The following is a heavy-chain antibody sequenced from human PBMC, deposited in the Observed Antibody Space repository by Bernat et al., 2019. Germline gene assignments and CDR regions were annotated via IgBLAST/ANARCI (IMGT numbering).Heavy chain of an antibody. D-gene: IGHD2-15*01. J-gene: IGHJ4*02. CDR1: GFIFNNYA. V-gene: IGHV3-23*01. CDR2: ISGSGGST. Sequence: EVQLLESGGGLIPPGGSLRLSCAASGFIFNNYAMNWVRQAPGKGLEWVSTISGSGGSTDYTDSVKGRFTISRDSSKNTLYLEMNSLRAEDTAIYYCAKGRLEVVAAASNYWGQGTLVIVSS. CDR3: AKGRLEVVAAASNY.